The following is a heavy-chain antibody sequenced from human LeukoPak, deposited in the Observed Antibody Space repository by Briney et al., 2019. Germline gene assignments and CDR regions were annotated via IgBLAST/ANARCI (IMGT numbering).Heavy chain of an antibody. V-gene: IGHV3-30*18. CDR3: AKAYSEAARSFSSWYHAFDI. CDR1: GFTFSSYS. Sequence: GGSLRLSCAASGFTFSSYSMNWVRQAPGKGLEWVAVISYDGSNKYYADSVKGRFTISRDNSKNTLYLQMNSLRAEDTAVYYCAKAYSEAARSFSSWYHAFDIWGQGTMVTVSS. J-gene: IGHJ3*02. D-gene: IGHD6-13*01. CDR2: ISYDGSNK.